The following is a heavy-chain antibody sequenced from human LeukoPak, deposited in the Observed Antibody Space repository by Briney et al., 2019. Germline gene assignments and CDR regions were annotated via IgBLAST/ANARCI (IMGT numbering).Heavy chain of an antibody. J-gene: IGHJ4*02. V-gene: IGHV3-72*01. CDR2: SRNKVNTNTT. Sequence: AGGSLRLSCAASGFTFSDHYMEWVRQAPGKGLEWVGRSRNKVNTNTTEYAASVKGRFPISRDESQNSLYLQMNSLKTDDTAVYYCVRGIVGATDSWGQGTPVTVSS. CDR3: VRGIVGATDS. CDR1: GFTFSDHY. D-gene: IGHD1-26*01.